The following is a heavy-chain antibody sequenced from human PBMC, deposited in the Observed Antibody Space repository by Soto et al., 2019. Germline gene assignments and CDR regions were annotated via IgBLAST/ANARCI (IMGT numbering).Heavy chain of an antibody. CDR1: GFTFSTYA. CDR3: AKERSSGWSLDY. Sequence: EVQLLESGGGLVQPGGSLRLSCAASGFTFSTYAMNWVRQAPGKGLEWVSGISGSGDSTYYADSVKGRFTVSRDNSKSTLYLQMNSLRAEDTAVFYCAKERSSGWSLDYWRQGTLVTVSS. V-gene: IGHV3-23*01. J-gene: IGHJ4*02. CDR2: ISGSGDST. D-gene: IGHD6-19*01.